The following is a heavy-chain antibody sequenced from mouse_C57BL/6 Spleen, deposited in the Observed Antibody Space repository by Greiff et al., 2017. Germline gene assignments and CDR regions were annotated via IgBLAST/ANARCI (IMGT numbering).Heavy chain of an antibody. D-gene: IGHD2-3*01. Sequence: VQLQQPGAELVKPGASVKLSCKASGYTFTSYWMHWVKQRPGRGLEWIGRIDPNSGGTKYNEKFKSKATLTVDKPSSTAYMQLSSLTSEDSAVYYGASGYDGSYWYFDVWGTGTTVTVSS. J-gene: IGHJ1*03. CDR3: ASGYDGSYWYFDV. V-gene: IGHV1-72*01. CDR2: IDPNSGGT. CDR1: GYTFTSYW.